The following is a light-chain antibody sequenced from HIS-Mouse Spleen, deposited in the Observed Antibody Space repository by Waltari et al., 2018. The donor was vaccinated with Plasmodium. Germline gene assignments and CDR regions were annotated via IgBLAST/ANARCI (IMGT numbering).Light chain of an antibody. Sequence: DIQMTQSPSSLSASVGDRVTITCQASQDISNYLNWYQQKPGKAPKLLIYDASNLETGGPSGFSGSGSGTDFTFAISSLQAEDIARYYCRQYDNLAGAVTFG. CDR1: QDISNY. CDR3: RQYDNLAGAVT. V-gene: IGKV1-33*01. CDR2: DAS. J-gene: IGKJ3*01.